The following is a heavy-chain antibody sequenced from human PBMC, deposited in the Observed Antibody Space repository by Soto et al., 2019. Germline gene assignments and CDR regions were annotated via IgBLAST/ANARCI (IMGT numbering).Heavy chain of an antibody. CDR1: GFTFWTYA. V-gene: IGHV3-23*01. Sequence: GGSLRLSCAASGFTFWTYAMSWVRQAPGKGLEWVSVISGTGGGTSYADSVKGRFTISRDNSKNTLYLQMNSLGVEDTAVYYCARRPPPGYYYDSSGYYGYFQHWGQGTPVPVSS. CDR3: ARRPPPGYYYDSSGYYGYFQH. D-gene: IGHD3-22*01. J-gene: IGHJ1*01. CDR2: ISGTGGGT.